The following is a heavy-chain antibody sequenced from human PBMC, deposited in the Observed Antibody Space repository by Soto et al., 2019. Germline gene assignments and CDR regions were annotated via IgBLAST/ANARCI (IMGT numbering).Heavy chain of an antibody. CDR3: ARDHHVDTAMVTVAFDI. D-gene: IGHD5-18*01. CDR1: GFTFSSYA. J-gene: IGHJ3*02. CDR2: ISYDGSNK. V-gene: IGHV3-30-3*01. Sequence: QVQLVESGGGVVQPGRSLRLSCAASGFTFSSYAMHWVRQAPGKGLEGVAVISYDGSNKYYADSVKGRFTISRDNSKNTLYLQMNSLRAEDTAVYYCARDHHVDTAMVTVAFDIWGQGTMVTVSS.